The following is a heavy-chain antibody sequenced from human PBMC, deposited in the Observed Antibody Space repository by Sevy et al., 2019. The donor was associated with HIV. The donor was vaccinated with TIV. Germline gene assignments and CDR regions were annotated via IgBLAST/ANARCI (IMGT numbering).Heavy chain of an antibody. CDR1: GFTFSDYY. CDR3: VGRPYSSAYSWSYHFDY. D-gene: IGHD3-16*01. Sequence: GGSLRLSCAASGFTFSDYYMSWIRQAPGKGLEWISYISGSSSAIVYADSVKGRFAISRNNAKNSLYLHMDNLRAEDTAVYFCVGRPYSSAYSWSYHFDYWGLGTLVTVSS. J-gene: IGHJ4*02. CDR2: ISGSSSAI. V-gene: IGHV3-11*01.